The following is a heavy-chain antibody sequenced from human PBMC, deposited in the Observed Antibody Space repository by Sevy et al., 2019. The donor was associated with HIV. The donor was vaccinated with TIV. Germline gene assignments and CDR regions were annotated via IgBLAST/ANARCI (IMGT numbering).Heavy chain of an antibody. CDR3: VRDEYWRIDL. CDR1: GFTLSSYV. CDR2: FNHDGTIV. V-gene: IGHV3-74*01. J-gene: IGHJ5*02. Sequence: GGSLRLSCAASGFTLSSYVMHWVRRAPGEGLVWVSRFNHDGTIVSYADSVEGRFIMSRDHAKNTLYLQMNSLRAEDTAVYYCVRDEYWRIDLWGHGTLVTVSS. D-gene: IGHD3-3*01.